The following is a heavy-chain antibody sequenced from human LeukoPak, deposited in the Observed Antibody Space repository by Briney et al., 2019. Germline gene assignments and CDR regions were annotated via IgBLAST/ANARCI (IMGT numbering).Heavy chain of an antibody. CDR2: ISYDGSNK. CDR1: GFTFSSYG. V-gene: IGHV3-30*18. D-gene: IGHD2-21*01. J-gene: IGHJ4*02. CDR3: AKIPSLDYHDY. Sequence: GGSLRLSCAASGFTFSSYGMHWVRQAPGKGPEWVAVISYDGSNKYYADSVKGRFTISRDNSKNTLYLQMNSLRAEDTAVYYCAKIPSLDYHDYWGQGTLVTVSS.